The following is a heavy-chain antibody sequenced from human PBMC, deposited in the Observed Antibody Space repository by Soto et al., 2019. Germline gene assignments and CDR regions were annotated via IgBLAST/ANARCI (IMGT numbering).Heavy chain of an antibody. J-gene: IGHJ6*03. Sequence: SETLSLTCTVSGGSVSSGSYYWSWIRQPPGKGLEWIGYIYYSGSTNYNPSLKSRVTISVDTSKNQFSLKLSSVTAADTAVYYCARENYSGNYYYMDVCGKGTTVTVSS. CDR2: IYYSGST. CDR1: GGSVSSGSYY. CDR3: ARENYSGNYYYMDV. V-gene: IGHV4-61*01. D-gene: IGHD3-10*01.